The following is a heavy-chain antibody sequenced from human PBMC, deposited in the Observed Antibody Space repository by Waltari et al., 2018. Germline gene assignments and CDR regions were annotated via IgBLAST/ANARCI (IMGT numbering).Heavy chain of an antibody. J-gene: IGHJ3*02. Sequence: QVQLVQSGAEVKKPGASVKVSCKASGYTFTSYDINWLRQATGQGLEWMGWMNPNSGNTGYAQKFQGRVTMTRNTSISTAYMELSSLRSEDTAVYYCALGYDYVWGSYRHHDAFDIWGQGTMVTVSS. D-gene: IGHD3-16*02. CDR3: ALGYDYVWGSYRHHDAFDI. CDR1: GYTFTSYD. V-gene: IGHV1-8*01. CDR2: MNPNSGNT.